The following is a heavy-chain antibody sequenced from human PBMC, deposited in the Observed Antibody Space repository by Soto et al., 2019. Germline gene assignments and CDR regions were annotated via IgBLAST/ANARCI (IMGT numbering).Heavy chain of an antibody. CDR1: GFTFTSYA. CDR3: AKSGYCSGDNCPRAYDYYYDYMDV. V-gene: IGHV3-23*01. CDR2: ICGTGGST. J-gene: IGHJ6*03. Sequence: PGGSLRLSCATSGFTFTSYAMRWVRQAPGKGLQWVSAICGTGGSTFYADSVKGRLTISRDNSQNTLYLQMNSLRAEDTAVYYCAKSGYCSGDNCPRAYDYYYDYMDVWGKGTTVTVSS. D-gene: IGHD2-15*01.